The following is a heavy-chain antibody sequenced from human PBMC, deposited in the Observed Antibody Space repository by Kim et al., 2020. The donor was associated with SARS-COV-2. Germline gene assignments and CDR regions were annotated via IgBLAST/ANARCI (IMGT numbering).Heavy chain of an antibody. CDR2: IYHSGGT. J-gene: IGHJ4*02. CDR1: GGSISSSNW. D-gene: IGHD5-12*01. CDR3: ASHGVATITDPHDY. Sequence: SETLSLTCAVSGGSISSSNWWSWVRQPPGKGLEWIGEIYHSGGTNYNPSLKSRVTISVDKSKNQFSLKLSSVTAADTAVYYCASHGVATITDPHDYWGQGTLVTVSS. V-gene: IGHV4-4*02.